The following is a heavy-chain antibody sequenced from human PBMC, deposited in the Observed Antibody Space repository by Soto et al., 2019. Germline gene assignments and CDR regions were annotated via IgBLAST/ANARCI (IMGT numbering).Heavy chain of an antibody. Sequence: QVQLVQSGAEVKKPGSWVKVSCKASGGTFSSYAISWVRQAPGQGLEWMGGIIPIFGTANYAQKFQGRVTITADESTSTAYMELSSLRSEDTAVYYCANWCCRVGALSPASFDYWGQGTLVTVSS. CDR3: ANWCCRVGALSPASFDY. D-gene: IGHD1-26*01. V-gene: IGHV1-69*01. CDR2: IIPIFGTA. CDR1: GGTFSSYA. J-gene: IGHJ4*02.